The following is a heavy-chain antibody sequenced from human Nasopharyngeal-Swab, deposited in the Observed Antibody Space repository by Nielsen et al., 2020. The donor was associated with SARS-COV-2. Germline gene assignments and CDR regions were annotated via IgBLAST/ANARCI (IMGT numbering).Heavy chain of an antibody. CDR2: FSASGGST. CDR1: GFTFSSYA. D-gene: IGHD3-10*01. J-gene: IGHJ5*02. Sequence: LSLTCAASGFTFSSYAMTWVRQAPGQGLEWVSTFSASGGSTYYADSVKGRFTISRDNSKNTLYLQMNSLRAEDTAVYYCAGNMVRGVIFVRGFDPWGQGTLVTVSS. V-gene: IGHV3-23*01. CDR3: AGNMVRGVIFVRGFDP.